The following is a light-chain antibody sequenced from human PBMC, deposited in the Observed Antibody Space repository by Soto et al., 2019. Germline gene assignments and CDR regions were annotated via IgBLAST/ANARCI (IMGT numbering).Light chain of an antibody. CDR2: DAS. CDR3: QQYDNLPST. J-gene: IGKJ4*01. V-gene: IGKV1-33*01. Sequence: DIPLTQSPSSLSASVGDRVTITCQASQDINIYLNWYQQNPGKAPKLLIYDASNLETGVPSRFSGSGSGTDFTFTISSLQPEDIATYYCQQYDNLPSTFGGGTKVEIK. CDR1: QDINIY.